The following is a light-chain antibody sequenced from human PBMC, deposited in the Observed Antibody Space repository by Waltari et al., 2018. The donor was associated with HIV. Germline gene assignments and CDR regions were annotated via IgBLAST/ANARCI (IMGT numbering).Light chain of an antibody. J-gene: IGLJ3*02. V-gene: IGLV2-14*01. Sequence: QSALTQPASVSGSPGQSITISCPGTTRAFGDYDHVSCYQQHPGKTPKIIIYEVNNRPSGVSNRFSGSKSGNTASLTISGLQAEDEADYYCGSYTSSTAWVFGGGT. CDR2: EVN. CDR3: GSYTSSTAWV. CDR1: TRAFGDYDH.